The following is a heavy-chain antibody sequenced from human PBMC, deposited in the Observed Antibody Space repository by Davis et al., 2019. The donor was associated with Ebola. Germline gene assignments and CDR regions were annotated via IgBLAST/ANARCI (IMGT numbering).Heavy chain of an antibody. Sequence: PSETLSLTCTVSGGSISSYYWSWIRQPPGKGLEWIGYIYYSGSTNYNPSLKSRVTISVDTSKNQFSLKLSSVTAADTAVYYCARVRDYSGGMDVWGQGTTVTVSS. CDR3: ARVRDYSGGMDV. CDR1: GGSISSYY. D-gene: IGHD2-15*01. J-gene: IGHJ6*02. CDR2: IYYSGST. V-gene: IGHV4-59*01.